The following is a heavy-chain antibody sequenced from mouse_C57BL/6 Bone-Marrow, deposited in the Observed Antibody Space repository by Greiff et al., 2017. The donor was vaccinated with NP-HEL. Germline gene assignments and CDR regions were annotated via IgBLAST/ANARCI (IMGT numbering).Heavy chain of an antibody. J-gene: IGHJ2*01. CDR2: ISSGGSYT. V-gene: IGHV5-6*01. D-gene: IGHD2-5*01. CDR3: ARHYYSNYFDY. Sequence: EVMLVESGGDLVKPGGSLKLSCAASGFTFSSYGMSWVRQTPDKRLAWVATISSGGSYTYYPDSVKGRFTISRDNAKNTLYLQMSSLKSEDTAMYYCARHYYSNYFDYWGQGTTLTVSS. CDR1: GFTFSSYG.